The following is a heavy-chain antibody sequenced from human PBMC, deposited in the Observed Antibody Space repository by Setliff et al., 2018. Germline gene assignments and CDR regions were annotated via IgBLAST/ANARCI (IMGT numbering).Heavy chain of an antibody. Sequence: PSETLSLTCAVYGGSFSGYYWSWIRQPPGKGLEWIGEINHSGSTNYNPSLKSRVTISVDTSKNQFSLKLSSVTAADTAVYYCARGPRITIFGVVSLSLYGMDVWGQGTTVTSP. CDR2: INHSGST. V-gene: IGHV4-34*01. CDR3: ARGPRITIFGVVSLSLYGMDV. CDR1: GGSFSGYY. D-gene: IGHD3-3*01. J-gene: IGHJ6*02.